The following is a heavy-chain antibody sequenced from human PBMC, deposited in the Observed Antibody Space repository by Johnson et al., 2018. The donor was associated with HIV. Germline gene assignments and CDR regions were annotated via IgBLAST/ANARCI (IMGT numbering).Heavy chain of an antibody. CDR2: IGTAGDT. J-gene: IGHJ3*02. Sequence: VQLVESGGGLVQPGGSLRLSCAASGFTFSSYDMHWVRQATGKGLEWVSAIGTAGDTYYPGSVKGRFTISRENAKNSFYLQMNSLRAGDTAVYYCARVMYGGSSKSAAFDIWGQGTMVTVSS. CDR1: GFTFSSYD. V-gene: IGHV3-13*01. CDR3: ARVMYGGSSKSAAFDI. D-gene: IGHD1-26*01.